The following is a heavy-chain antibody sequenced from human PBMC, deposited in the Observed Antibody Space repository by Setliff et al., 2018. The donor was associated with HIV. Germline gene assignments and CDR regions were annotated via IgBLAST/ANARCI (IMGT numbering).Heavy chain of an antibody. Sequence: SETLSLTCTVSGSFISSGYFWGWIRQSPGKGLEWIGYISPTGNTNYNPSLKSRVTISTDTSKNQFSLNVRSVTAADTAVYFCAKSSPSIGYISDHWGQGTLVTVSS. CDR3: AKSSPSIGYISDH. CDR2: ISPTGNT. J-gene: IGHJ4*02. CDR1: GSFISSGYF. V-gene: IGHV4-61*01. D-gene: IGHD5-12*01.